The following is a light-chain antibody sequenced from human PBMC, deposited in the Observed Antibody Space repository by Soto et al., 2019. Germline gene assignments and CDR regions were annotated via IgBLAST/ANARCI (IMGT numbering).Light chain of an antibody. CDR3: CSYAGSFTLL. CDR1: SSDVGGYNY. Sequence: QSVLTQHRSVSGSPGQSVTISCTGTSSDVGGYNYVSWYQQYPGKAPKVMIYDVTKRPSGVPDRISGSKSGNTASLIISGLQAEDEADYYCCSYAGSFTLLFGGGTKLTVL. V-gene: IGLV2-11*01. CDR2: DVT. J-gene: IGLJ2*01.